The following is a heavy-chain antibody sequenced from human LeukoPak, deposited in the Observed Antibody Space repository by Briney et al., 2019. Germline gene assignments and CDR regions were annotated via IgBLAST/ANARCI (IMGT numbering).Heavy chain of an antibody. J-gene: IGHJ4*02. Sequence: ASETLSLTCAVYGGSFSGYYWSWIRQPPGKGLEWIGEINHSGSTNYNPSLKSRVTISVDTSKNQFSLKLSSVTAADTAVYYCARGSTARIAVAGTRASFDYWGQGTLVTVSS. CDR1: GGSFSGYY. D-gene: IGHD6-19*01. V-gene: IGHV4-34*01. CDR2: INHSGST. CDR3: ARGSTARIAVAGTRASFDY.